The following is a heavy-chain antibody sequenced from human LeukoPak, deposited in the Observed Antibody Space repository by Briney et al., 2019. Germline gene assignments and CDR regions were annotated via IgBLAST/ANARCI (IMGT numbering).Heavy chain of an antibody. V-gene: IGHV1-69*04. Sequence: SVKVSCKASGGTFSSYAISWVRQAPGQGLEWMGRIIPILGIANYAQKFQGRVTITADKSTSTAYMELSSLRSEDTAVYYCAKAVSGDDAFDIWGQGTMVTVSS. CDR3: AKAVSGDDAFDI. CDR1: GGTFSSYA. CDR2: IIPILGIA. J-gene: IGHJ3*02. D-gene: IGHD3-16*01.